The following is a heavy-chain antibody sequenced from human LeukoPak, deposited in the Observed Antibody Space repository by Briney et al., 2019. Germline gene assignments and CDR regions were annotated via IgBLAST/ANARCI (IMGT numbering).Heavy chain of an antibody. CDR3: ARGDTYYYGSGSLDP. J-gene: IGHJ5*02. CDR1: GGSISSSNW. Sequence: PSGTLSLTCAVSGGSISSSNWWSWVRQPPGKGLEWIGEIYHSGSTNYNPSLKSRVTISVDTSKNQFSLKLSSVTAADTAVYYCARGDTYYYGSGSLDPWGQGTLVTVSS. V-gene: IGHV4-4*02. CDR2: IYHSGST. D-gene: IGHD3-10*01.